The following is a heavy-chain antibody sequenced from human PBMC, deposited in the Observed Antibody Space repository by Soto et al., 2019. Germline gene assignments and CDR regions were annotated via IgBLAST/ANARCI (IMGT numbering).Heavy chain of an antibody. J-gene: IGHJ4*02. CDR1: GFTFSSYS. Sequence: VQLVESGGGLVQPGGSLRLSCAASGFTFSSYSMNWVRQPPGKGPEWVSFIRSDSSDVYYADSVRGRFTISRDDAKNSLYLQMNSLRDEDTAVYYCARVYYYDRSASAIFGYWGQGTLVTVSS. CDR3: ARVYYYDRSASAIFGY. D-gene: IGHD3-22*01. CDR2: IRSDSSDV. V-gene: IGHV3-48*02.